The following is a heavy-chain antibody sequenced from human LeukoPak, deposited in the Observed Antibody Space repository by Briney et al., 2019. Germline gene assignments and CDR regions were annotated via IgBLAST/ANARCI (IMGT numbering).Heavy chain of an antibody. CDR3: ARHLYSSSLYYYYSIDV. CDR2: IYYSGST. Sequence: SETLSLTCTVFGGSISSYYWSWIRQPPGKGLEWIGHIYYSGSTNYNASLKSRVTISVDTSKNQFSLNLNSVTAADTAVYYCARHLYSSSLYYYYSIDVWGKGTPVTVSS. J-gene: IGHJ6*03. CDR1: GGSISSYY. D-gene: IGHD6-6*01. V-gene: IGHV4-59*08.